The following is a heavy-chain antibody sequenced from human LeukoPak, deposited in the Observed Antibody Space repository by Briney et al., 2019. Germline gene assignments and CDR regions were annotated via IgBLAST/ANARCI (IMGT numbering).Heavy chain of an antibody. J-gene: IGHJ3*02. D-gene: IGHD3-9*01. V-gene: IGHV1-18*01. CDR1: GYTFTSYG. Sequence: ASVKVSCKASGYTFTSYGISWVRQAPGQGLEWMGWISAYNGNTNYAQKLQGRVTMTTDTSTSTAYMELRSLRSDDTAVYYGAKDLLRYFARHSRHDAFDNWGQGTMVTVSS. CDR3: AKDLLRYFARHSRHDAFDN. CDR2: ISAYNGNT.